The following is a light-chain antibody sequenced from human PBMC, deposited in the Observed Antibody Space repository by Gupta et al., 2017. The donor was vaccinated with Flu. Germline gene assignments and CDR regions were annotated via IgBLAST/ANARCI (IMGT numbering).Light chain of an antibody. CDR3: SSSVSNNIFANYV. J-gene: IGLJ1*01. Sequence: TGTTSDIGGYNYVSWYQQHPGKAPKLIILDVSDRPSGISARFSGSKSGNTASLTISGLQAEDEADYYCSSSVSNNIFANYVFGSGTKVTVL. CDR2: DVS. V-gene: IGLV2-14*04. CDR1: TSDIGGYNY.